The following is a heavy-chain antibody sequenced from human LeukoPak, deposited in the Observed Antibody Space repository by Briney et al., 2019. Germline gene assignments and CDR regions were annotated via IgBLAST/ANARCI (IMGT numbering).Heavy chain of an antibody. J-gene: IGHJ4*02. D-gene: IGHD2/OR15-2a*01. Sequence: SETLSLTCSVSGGSISGYYWNWIRQPPGEGLGWIGYIYYSGSTTYNPSLKSRVTMSVDTSKNQFSLKLNSVTAADTAIYYCARRDESLWRLDYWGQGALVTVSS. CDR3: ARRDESLWRLDY. CDR1: GGSISGYY. CDR2: IYYSGST. V-gene: IGHV4-59*08.